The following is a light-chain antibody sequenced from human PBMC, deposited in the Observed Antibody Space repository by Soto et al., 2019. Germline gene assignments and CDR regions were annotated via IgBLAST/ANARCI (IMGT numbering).Light chain of an antibody. CDR1: QGISSY. J-gene: IGKJ1*01. CDR2: DAS. V-gene: IGKV1-9*01. Sequence: QLTQSPSSLSASVGDRFTTTCRASQGISSYLGWYQQKPGKAPNLLIYDASTLHSGVPSRFSGGGSGTEFTLTISSLQPDDFATYYCQQFNSYSPGAFGQGTKVDVK. CDR3: QQFNSYSPGA.